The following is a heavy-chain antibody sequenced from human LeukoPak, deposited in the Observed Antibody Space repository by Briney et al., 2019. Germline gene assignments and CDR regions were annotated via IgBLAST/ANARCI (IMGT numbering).Heavy chain of an antibody. V-gene: IGHV1-3*04. CDR3: ARAPYSNYIFDY. Sequence: GASVKVSCKASGYTFISYAMLWVRQAPGQRLEWMGWINTGNGSTKYSQKFQGRVTITRDTSASTAYMELSSLRSEDTAVYYCARAPYSNYIFDYWGQRTLVTVSS. J-gene: IGHJ4*02. CDR2: INTGNGST. CDR1: GYTFISYA. D-gene: IGHD4-11*01.